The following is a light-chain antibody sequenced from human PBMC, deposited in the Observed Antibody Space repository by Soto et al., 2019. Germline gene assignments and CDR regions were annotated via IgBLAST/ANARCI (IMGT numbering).Light chain of an antibody. Sequence: EIVMTQSPATLSVSPGERASLSCRASQSISSNLAWYQQRPGQAPRLLIYDASTRATGIPARFSGSGSGTQFTLTISGLQSEDVAVYYCQQYNKWPLYTFGQGTKLPIK. J-gene: IGKJ2*01. CDR3: QQYNKWPLYT. CDR2: DAS. CDR1: QSISSN. V-gene: IGKV3-15*01.